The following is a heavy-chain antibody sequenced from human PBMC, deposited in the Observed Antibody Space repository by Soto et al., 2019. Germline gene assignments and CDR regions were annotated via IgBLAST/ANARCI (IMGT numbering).Heavy chain of an antibody. CDR3: ARDSEISVVVTNGAFDY. CDR1: GFTFSSYS. J-gene: IGHJ4*02. D-gene: IGHD3-22*01. V-gene: IGHV3-21*01. Sequence: GSLRLSCAASGFTFSSYSMNWVRQAPGKGLEWVSSISSSSSYIYYADSVKGRFTISRDNAKNSLYLQMNSLRAEDTAVYYCARDSEISVVVTNGAFDYWGQGTLVTVSS. CDR2: ISSSSSYI.